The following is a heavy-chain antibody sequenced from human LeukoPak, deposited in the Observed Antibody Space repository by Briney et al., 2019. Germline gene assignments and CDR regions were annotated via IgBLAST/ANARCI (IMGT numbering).Heavy chain of an antibody. D-gene: IGHD3-10*01. J-gene: IGHJ6*02. CDR2: IIPILGIA. V-gene: IGHV1-69*04. CDR3: ARDNYYGSGSYDYYYYGMDV. CDR1: GGTFSSYA. Sequence: ASVKVSRKASGGTFSSYAISWVRQAPGQGLEWMGRIIPILGIANYAQKFQGRVTITADKSTSTAYMELSSLRSEDTAVYYCARDNYYGSGSYDYYYYGMDVWGQGTTVTVSS.